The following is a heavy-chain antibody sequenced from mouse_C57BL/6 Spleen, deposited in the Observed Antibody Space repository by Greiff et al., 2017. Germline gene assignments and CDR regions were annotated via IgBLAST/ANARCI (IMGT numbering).Heavy chain of an antibody. CDR3: ARAGHYFDY. CDR1: GYSITSGYY. J-gene: IGHJ2*01. CDR2: ISYDGSN. D-gene: IGHD4-1*01. V-gene: IGHV3-6*01. Sequence: ESGPGLVKPSQSLSLTCSVTGYSITSGYYWNWIRQFPGNKLEWVGYISYDGSNNYNPSLKNRISITRDTSKNQFFLKLNSVTTEDTATYDCARAGHYFDYWGQGTTLTVSS.